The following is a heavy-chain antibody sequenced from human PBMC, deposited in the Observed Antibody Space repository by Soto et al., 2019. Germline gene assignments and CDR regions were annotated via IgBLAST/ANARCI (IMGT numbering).Heavy chain of an antibody. J-gene: IGHJ4*02. V-gene: IGHV4-31*03. D-gene: IGHD4-17*01. CDR1: GGSISSGGYY. CDR3: ARVPEERSLRWFDY. Sequence: SETLSLTCTLSGGSISSGGYYWSWIRQHPGKGLEWIGYIYYSGSTYYNPSLKSRVTISVDTSKNQFSLKLSSVTAADTAVYYCARVPEERSLRWFDYWGQGTLVTVSS. CDR2: IYYSGST.